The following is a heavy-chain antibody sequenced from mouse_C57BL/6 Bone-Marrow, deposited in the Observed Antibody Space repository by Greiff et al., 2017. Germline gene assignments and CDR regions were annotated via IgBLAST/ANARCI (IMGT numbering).Heavy chain of an antibody. J-gene: IGHJ1*03. CDR2: IHPNSGST. V-gene: IGHV1-64*01. CDR1: GYTFTSYW. Sequence: QVQLQQPGAELVKPGASVKLSCKASGYTFTSYWMHWVKQRPGQGLEWIGMIHPNSGSTNYNEKFKSKATLTVDESSSTAYMQLSSLTSEDSAVYYCAKILYYGSSYGYFDVWGTGTTVTVSS. D-gene: IGHD1-1*01. CDR3: AKILYYGSSYGYFDV.